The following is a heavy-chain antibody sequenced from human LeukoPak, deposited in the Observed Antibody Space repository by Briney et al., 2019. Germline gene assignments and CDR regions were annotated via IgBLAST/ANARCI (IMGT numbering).Heavy chain of an antibody. CDR1: EFTFSSYA. CDR3: AKDLSGSHYPDAFDI. CDR2: ISGSGGST. J-gene: IGHJ3*02. V-gene: IGHV3-23*01. D-gene: IGHD1-26*01. Sequence: GGSLRLSCVVSEFTFSSYAMSWVRQAPGKGLEWVSAISGSGGSTYYADSVKGRFTISRDNSKNTLYLRMNSLRAEDTAVYYCAKDLSGSHYPDAFDIWGQGTMVTVSS.